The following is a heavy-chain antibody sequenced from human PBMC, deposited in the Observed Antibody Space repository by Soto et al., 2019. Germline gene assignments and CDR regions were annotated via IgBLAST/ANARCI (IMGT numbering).Heavy chain of an antibody. J-gene: IGHJ5*02. Sequence: GESLKISCKGSGYSFTSYWIGWVRQMPGKGLEWMGIIYPGDSDTRYSPSFQGQVTISADKSISTAYLQWSSLKASDTAIYYCARHGVISYGFLCFDPWGQGTLVTVSS. V-gene: IGHV5-51*01. CDR2: IYPGDSDT. CDR3: ARHGVISYGFLCFDP. D-gene: IGHD3-16*02. CDR1: GYSFTSYW.